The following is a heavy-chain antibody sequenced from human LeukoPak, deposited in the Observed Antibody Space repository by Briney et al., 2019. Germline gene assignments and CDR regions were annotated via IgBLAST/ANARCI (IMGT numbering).Heavy chain of an antibody. V-gene: IGHV4-59*01. CDR3: ARELSSGWYGDYYYGMDV. J-gene: IGHJ6*02. CDR2: IYYSGST. D-gene: IGHD6-19*01. Sequence: PSETLSLTCTVSGGSISSYYWSWIRQPPGKGLGWIGYIYYSGSTNYNPSLKSRVTISVDTSKNQFSLKLSSVTAADTAVYYCARELSSGWYGDYYYGMDVWGQGTTVTVSS. CDR1: GGSISSYY.